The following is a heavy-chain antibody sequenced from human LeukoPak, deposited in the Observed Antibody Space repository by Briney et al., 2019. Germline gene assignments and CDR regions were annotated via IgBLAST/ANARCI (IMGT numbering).Heavy chain of an antibody. J-gene: IGHJ4*02. CDR2: IRGDGSMT. CDR1: EFTFSAYW. V-gene: IGHV3-74*01. D-gene: IGHD6-25*01. CDR3: ARENLAAAADY. Sequence: GALRLSCAASEFTFSAYWMHWVRQAPGKGLVWVSRIRGDGSMTNYADSVKGRFTISRDNAKNTLYLQMNSLRLEDTAVYYCARENLAAAADYWGQGTLVTVSS.